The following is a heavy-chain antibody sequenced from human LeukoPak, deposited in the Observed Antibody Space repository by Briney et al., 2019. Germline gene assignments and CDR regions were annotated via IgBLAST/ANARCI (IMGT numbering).Heavy chain of an antibody. CDR1: GGSFIGYY. Sequence: SETLSLTCAVYGGSFIGYYWSWVRQPPGKGLEWIGEINHSGSTNYNPSLKSRVTISVDTSKNQFSLKLSSVTAADTAVYYCARSRAFFDYWGQGTLVTVSS. CDR3: ARSRAFFDY. CDR2: INHSGST. V-gene: IGHV4-34*01. J-gene: IGHJ4*02.